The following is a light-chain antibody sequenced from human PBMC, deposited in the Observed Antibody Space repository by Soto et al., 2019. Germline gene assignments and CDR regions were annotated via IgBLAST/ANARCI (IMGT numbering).Light chain of an antibody. CDR2: AAS. Sequence: DIQMTQSPSSLSASVGDRVTITCRASQVINNYLAWYQQKPGKAPKLLIFAASTLQSGVPSRFSGSGSGTDFTLTISSLQPEDVATYYCLRHGSAPPVTFGPGTKVGV. CDR1: QVINNY. J-gene: IGKJ3*01. CDR3: LRHGSAPPVT. V-gene: IGKV1-27*01.